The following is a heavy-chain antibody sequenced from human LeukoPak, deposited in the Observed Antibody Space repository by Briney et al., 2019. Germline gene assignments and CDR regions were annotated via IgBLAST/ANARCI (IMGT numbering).Heavy chain of an antibody. CDR1: GYSFTSYW. J-gene: IGHJ6*02. CDR3: ARHKGAKDRYYYYGMDV. Sequence: GESLKISCKGSGYSFTSYWIGWVRQMPGKGLEWMGIIYPGDSDTRYSPSFQGQVTISADRSISTAYLQWSSLKASDTAMYYCARHKGAKDRYYYYGMDVWGQGTTVTVSS. V-gene: IGHV5-51*01. CDR2: IYPGDSDT. D-gene: IGHD4/OR15-4a*01.